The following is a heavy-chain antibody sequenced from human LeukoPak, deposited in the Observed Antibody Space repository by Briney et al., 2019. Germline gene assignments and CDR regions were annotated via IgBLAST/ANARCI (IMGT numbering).Heavy chain of an antibody. Sequence: SQTLSLTCTVSGGSISSGDYYWSWIRQPPGKGLEWIGYIYYSGSTYYNPSLKSRVTISVDTSKNQFSLKLSSVTAADTAVYYCARVAKTYYYDSSGYYGPDAFDIWGQGTMVTVSS. CDR3: ARVAKTYYYDSSGYYGPDAFDI. CDR2: IYYSGST. V-gene: IGHV4-30-4*01. CDR1: GGSISSGDYY. D-gene: IGHD3-22*01. J-gene: IGHJ3*02.